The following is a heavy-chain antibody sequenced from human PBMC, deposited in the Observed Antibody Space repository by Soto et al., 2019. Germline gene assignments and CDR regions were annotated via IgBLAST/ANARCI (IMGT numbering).Heavy chain of an antibody. J-gene: IGHJ6*02. CDR1: GGTFSSYA. CDR2: IIPIFGTA. D-gene: IGHD1-7*01. Sequence: SVKVSFRASGGTFSSYAISWVRQAPGQGLEWMGGIIPIFGTANYAQKFQGRVTITADESTSTAYMELSSLRSEDTAVYYCARDLLTGTTSNYYGMDVWGQGTTVTVSS. V-gene: IGHV1-69*13. CDR3: ARDLLTGTTSNYYGMDV.